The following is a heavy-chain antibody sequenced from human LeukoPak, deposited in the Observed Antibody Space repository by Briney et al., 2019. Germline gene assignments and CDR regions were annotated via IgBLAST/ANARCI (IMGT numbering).Heavy chain of an antibody. J-gene: IGHJ4*02. D-gene: IGHD7-27*01. V-gene: IGHV1-3*01. Sequence: GASVKVSCKASGYTFTTYAMHWLRQPPGQGLEWMGWINACNGNTKYSQKFQGRATITIDTSASTAYMELSSLRSEDTAVYYGARDQRLGNFDYWGQGALVTVSS. CDR2: INACNGNT. CDR3: ARDQRLGNFDY. CDR1: GYTFTTYA.